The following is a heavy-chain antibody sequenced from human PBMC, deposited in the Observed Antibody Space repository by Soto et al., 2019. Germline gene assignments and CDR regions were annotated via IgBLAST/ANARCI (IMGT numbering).Heavy chain of an antibody. CDR3: AKVSSAYYDSRGHPDN. CDR2: ISGSGGST. CDR1: GFTFSSYA. J-gene: IGHJ4*02. D-gene: IGHD3-22*01. V-gene: IGHV3-23*01. Sequence: GGSLRLSCAASGFTFSSYAMSWVRQAPGKGLEWVSAISGSGGSTYYADSVKGRFTISRDNSKNTLYLQMNSLRAEDTAVYYCAKVSSAYYDSRGHPDNWGQGTLVTVSS.